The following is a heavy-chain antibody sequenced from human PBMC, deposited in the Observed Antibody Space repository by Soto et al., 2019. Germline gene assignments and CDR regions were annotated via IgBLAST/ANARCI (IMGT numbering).Heavy chain of an antibody. Sequence: EEQLVESGGALVRPGESLRLSCAASGISTSSYWMGWVRQAPGRGLEWVASIKKDGSEKYYMDSLKGRFTISRDNALNSLYMQMNSLRDEDTAVYFCVTGYHSDYWGQGTLVTVSS. D-gene: IGHD5-18*01. V-gene: IGHV3-7*03. CDR2: IKKDGSEK. J-gene: IGHJ4*02. CDR3: VTGYHSDY. CDR1: GISTSSYW.